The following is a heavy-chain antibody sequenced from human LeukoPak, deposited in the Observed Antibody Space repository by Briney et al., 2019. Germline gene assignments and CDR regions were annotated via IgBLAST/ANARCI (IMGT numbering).Heavy chain of an antibody. CDR3: AREASGDGYNLGY. CDR2: ISAYNGNT. V-gene: IGHV1-18*01. D-gene: IGHD5-24*01. J-gene: IGHJ4*02. Sequence: ASVKVSCKASGYTFTSYGISWVRQAPGQGLEWMGWISAYNGNTNYAQKFQGRVTMTRDTSTSTVYMELSSLRSEDTAVYYCAREASGDGYNLGYWGQGTLVTVSS. CDR1: GYTFTSYG.